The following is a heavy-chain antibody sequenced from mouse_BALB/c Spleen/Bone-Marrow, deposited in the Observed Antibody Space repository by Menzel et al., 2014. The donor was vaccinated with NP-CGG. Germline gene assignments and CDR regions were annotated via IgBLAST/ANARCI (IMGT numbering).Heavy chain of an antibody. J-gene: IGHJ4*01. CDR1: GYSITSNYS. V-gene: IGHV3-2*02. Sequence: EVKLEESGPGLVKPSQSLSLTCTVTGYSITSNYSWNWTRQFPGNKLEWMGYISYSGVTSYSPSLKSRISITRDTSKNQFFLQLSSVTTEDTATYYCARSVNGAMDYWGQGTSVTVSS. CDR2: ISYSGVT. CDR3: ARSVNGAMDY.